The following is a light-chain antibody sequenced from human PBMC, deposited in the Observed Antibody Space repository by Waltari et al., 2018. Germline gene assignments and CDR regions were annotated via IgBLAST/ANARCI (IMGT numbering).Light chain of an antibody. CDR3: LLSFYDIRA. J-gene: IGLJ3*02. CDR1: TGAVTSTHH. CDR2: DTD. V-gene: IGLV7-46*01. Sequence: QAEVTQEPSLTVSPGGTVTLTCGSSTGAVTSTHHPYWFLQKPGQDPRPLLYDTDNKHPWTPAAFSSSLLGGKAALTLSGAQPEDEAVYYCLLSFYDIRAFGGGTKLTVL.